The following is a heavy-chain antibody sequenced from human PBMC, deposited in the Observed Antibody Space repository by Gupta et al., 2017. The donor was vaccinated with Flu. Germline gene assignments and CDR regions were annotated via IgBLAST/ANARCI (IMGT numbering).Heavy chain of an antibody. CDR2: VYYTGRT. V-gene: IGHV4-59*01. D-gene: IGHD4-11*01. Sequence: QVQLQESGPGLVKPSETLSLTCTVSGGSLSGYYWSWIRQSPGKGLEWIGYVYYTGRTNYNPSFKSRVTMSVDTSKNQFSLKLSAVTAADTAIYYCARSYGNFFSRFDFWGQGALVTVSS. CDR3: ARSYGNFFSRFDF. CDR1: GGSLSGYY. J-gene: IGHJ4*02.